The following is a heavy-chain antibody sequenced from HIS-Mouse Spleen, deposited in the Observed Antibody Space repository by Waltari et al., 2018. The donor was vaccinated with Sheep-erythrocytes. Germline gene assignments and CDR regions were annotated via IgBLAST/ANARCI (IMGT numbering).Heavy chain of an antibody. V-gene: IGHV4-39*07. CDR2: IYYSGST. D-gene: IGHD3-3*01. CDR1: GGSISSSSYY. J-gene: IGHJ5*02. Sequence: QLQLQESGPGLVKPSETLSLTCTVSGGSISSSSYYWGWIRQPPGKGLEWIGSIYYSGSTYYTPSLKSRVTISVDTSKNQFSLKLSSVTAADTAVYYCARVPPGYYDFWSGPTGPRWFDPWGQGTLVTVSS. CDR3: ARVPPGYYDFWSGPTGPRWFDP.